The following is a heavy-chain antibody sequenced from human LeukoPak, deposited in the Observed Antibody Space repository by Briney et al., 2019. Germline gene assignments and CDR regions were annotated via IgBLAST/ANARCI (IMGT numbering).Heavy chain of an antibody. CDR1: GGSFSGYY. D-gene: IGHD2-8*01. Sequence: SETLSLTCAVYGGSFSGYYWSWIRQPPGKGLEWIGEINHSGSTNHNPSLKSRVTISVDTSKNQFSLKLSSVTAADTAVYYCARESRLMVYAGAFDIWGQGTMVTVSS. CDR3: ARESRLMVYAGAFDI. J-gene: IGHJ3*02. CDR2: INHSGST. V-gene: IGHV4-34*01.